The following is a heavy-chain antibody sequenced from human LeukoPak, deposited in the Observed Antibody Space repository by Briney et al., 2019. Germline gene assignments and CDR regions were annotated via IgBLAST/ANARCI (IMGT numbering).Heavy chain of an antibody. CDR2: INPSGGST. CDR1: GYTFTSYY. J-gene: IGHJ5*02. CDR3: ARGGLVVVPAAMYYWFDP. Sequence: ASVKVSCRASGYTFTSYYMHWVRQAPGQGLEWMGIINPSGGSTSYAQKFQGRVTMTRDTSTSTVYMELSSLRSEDTAVYYCARGGLVVVPAAMYYWFDPWGQGTLVTVSS. V-gene: IGHV1-46*01. D-gene: IGHD2-2*01.